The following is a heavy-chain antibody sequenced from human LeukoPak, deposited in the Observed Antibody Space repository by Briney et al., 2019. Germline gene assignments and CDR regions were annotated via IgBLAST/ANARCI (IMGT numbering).Heavy chain of an antibody. J-gene: IGHJ5*02. Sequence: GGSLRLSCAASGFTFSDYYMSWIRQAPGKGLEWVSYISSSSSYTNYADSVKGRFTISRDNSKNTLYLQMNSLRAEDTAVYYCARSIAAAGAWDNYNWFDPWGQGTLVTVSS. CDR2: ISSSSSYT. CDR1: GFTFSDYY. CDR3: ARSIAAAGAWDNYNWFDP. D-gene: IGHD6-13*01. V-gene: IGHV3-11*03.